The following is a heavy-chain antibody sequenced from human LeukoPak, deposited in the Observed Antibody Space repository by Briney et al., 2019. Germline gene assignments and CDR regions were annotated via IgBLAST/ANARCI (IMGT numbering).Heavy chain of an antibody. J-gene: IGHJ4*02. CDR3: ARVSGSYDDYYYFDY. Sequence: ASQTLSLTCAVSGGSISSDDDSWSWVRQPPGKGLEWIGYIFHSGSTSYNPSLKSRVTISLGRSKHQFSLKVTSVTAADTAVYYCARVSGSYDDYYYFDYWGQGTLVTVSS. V-gene: IGHV4-30-2*01. CDR2: IFHSGST. CDR1: GGSISSDDDS. D-gene: IGHD4-17*01.